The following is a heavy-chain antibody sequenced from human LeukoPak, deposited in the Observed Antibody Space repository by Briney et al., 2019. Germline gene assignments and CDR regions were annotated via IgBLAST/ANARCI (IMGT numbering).Heavy chain of an antibody. D-gene: IGHD1-7*01. V-gene: IGHV3-48*01. CDR1: GFTFSSHG. CDR3: ATTYRGGY. J-gene: IGHJ4*02. Sequence: GGSLRLSCAASGFTFSSHGMRWVRQAPGKGLEWVSYINNNSNSIYKADSVKGRFTISRDNAKNSVYLQMDSLRVEDTAMYYCATTYRGGYWGQGTLVTVSS. CDR2: INNNSNSI.